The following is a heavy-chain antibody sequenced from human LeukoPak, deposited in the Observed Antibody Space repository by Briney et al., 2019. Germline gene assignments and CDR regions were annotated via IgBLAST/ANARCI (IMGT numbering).Heavy chain of an antibody. CDR2: ISGSGGST. CDR3: AEIGGNLIY. CDR1: GFTFNNYA. Sequence: GGSLRLSCAASGFTFNNYAMSWVRQAPGKGLEWVSAISGSGGSTYYADSVKGRFTISRDNSKNTPFLQMNSLRAEDTAVYYCAEIGGNLIYWGQGTLVTVSS. D-gene: IGHD4-23*01. J-gene: IGHJ4*02. V-gene: IGHV3-23*01.